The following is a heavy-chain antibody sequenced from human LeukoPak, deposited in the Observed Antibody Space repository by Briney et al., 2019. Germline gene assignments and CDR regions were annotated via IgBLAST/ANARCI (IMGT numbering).Heavy chain of an antibody. Sequence: SETLSLTCAVSGYSISSGYYWGWIRQPPGKGLEWIGSIYHSGSTYYNPSLKSRVTISVDTSKNQFSLKLSSVTAADTAVYYCARGLASGWYSTLVDYWGQGTLVTVSS. V-gene: IGHV4-38-2*01. J-gene: IGHJ4*02. CDR1: GYSISSGYY. CDR2: IYHSGST. D-gene: IGHD6-19*01. CDR3: ARGLASGWYSTLVDY.